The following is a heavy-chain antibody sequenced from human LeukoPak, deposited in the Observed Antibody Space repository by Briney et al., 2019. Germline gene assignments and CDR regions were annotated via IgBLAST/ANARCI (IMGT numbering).Heavy chain of an antibody. CDR3: AKVYSTYYDFWSAYSIDAFDI. Sequence: GGSLRLSCAASGFTFSSYAMSWVRQAPGKGLEWVSAISGSGGSTYYADSVKGRFTISRDNSKNTLYLQMNSLRAEDTAVYYCAKVYSTYYDFWSAYSIDAFDIWGQGTMVTVSS. V-gene: IGHV3-23*01. CDR2: ISGSGGST. J-gene: IGHJ3*02. CDR1: GFTFSSYA. D-gene: IGHD3-3*01.